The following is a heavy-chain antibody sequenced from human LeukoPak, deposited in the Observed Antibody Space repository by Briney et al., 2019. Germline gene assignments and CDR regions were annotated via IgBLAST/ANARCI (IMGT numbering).Heavy chain of an antibody. J-gene: IGHJ6*03. CDR3: ARTLYYYDSGSYNYYYYMDV. D-gene: IGHD3-22*01. CDR1: GYIFTEYY. V-gene: IGHV1-2*02. CDR2: INPNSGAT. Sequence: ASVKVSCKASGYIFTEYYIHWVRQAPGQGLEWMGLINPNSGATNIAKKFQDRVAMTRETSISTAYMELSRLRSDDTAVYYCARTLYYYDSGSYNYYYYMDVWGKGTTVTISS.